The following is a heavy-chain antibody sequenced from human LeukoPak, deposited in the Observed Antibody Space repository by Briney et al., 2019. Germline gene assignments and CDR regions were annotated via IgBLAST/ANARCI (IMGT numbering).Heavy chain of an antibody. CDR3: ARDQRAGTFDY. J-gene: IGHJ4*02. CDR1: GFTFSSYA. Sequence: SGGSLRLSCAASGFTFSSYAMHWVRQAPGKGLEWVAVISYDGSNKYYADSVKGRFTISRDNSKNTLYLQMNSQRAKDTAVYYCARDQRAGTFDYWGQGTLVTVSS. CDR2: ISYDGSNK. D-gene: IGHD1-1*01. V-gene: IGHV3-30-3*01.